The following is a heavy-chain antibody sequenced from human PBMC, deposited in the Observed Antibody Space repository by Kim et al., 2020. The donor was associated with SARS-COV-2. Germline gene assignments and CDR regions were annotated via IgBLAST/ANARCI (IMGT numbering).Heavy chain of an antibody. V-gene: IGHV3-23*01. CDR1: GFTFDNYA. J-gene: IGHJ4*02. CDR2: ISGSGVTT. Sequence: GGSLRLSCAASGFTFDNYAMSWVRQAPGKGLEGVSTISGSGVTTYYAESVKGRSTISRDNSKNTLYLQLNSLRGDDAAVYYCAKDPKTSKHSWYDYYFDSWGQGTLVTVSS. CDR3: AKDPKTSKHSWYDYYFDS. D-gene: IGHD1-20*01.